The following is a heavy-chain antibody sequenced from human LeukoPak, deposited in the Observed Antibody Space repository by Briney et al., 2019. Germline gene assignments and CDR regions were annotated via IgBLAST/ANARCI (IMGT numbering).Heavy chain of an antibody. CDR2: INPGSSHT. CDR1: GYTFSSYT. V-gene: IGHV1-3*01. D-gene: IGHD3-3*01. Sequence: GASVKVSCKASGYTFSSYTIHWMRQAPGQRLEWMGWINPGSSHTKYSQKFQGRVTITRDTSATTVYLELSSLRSEDTAVYYCARGGQYYDFWSGYPDNDAFDIWGQGTMVTVSS. J-gene: IGHJ3*02. CDR3: ARGGQYYDFWSGYPDNDAFDI.